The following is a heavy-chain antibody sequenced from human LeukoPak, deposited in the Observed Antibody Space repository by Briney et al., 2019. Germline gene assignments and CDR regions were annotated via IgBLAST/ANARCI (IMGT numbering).Heavy chain of an antibody. CDR3: AKGSGSSSWYGEVDY. CDR2: ISYDGSNK. Sequence: GGSLRLSCAASGFTFSSYGMHWVRQAPGKGLEWVAVISYDGSNKYYADSVKGRFTISRDNSKNTLYLQMTSLRAEDTAVYYCAKGSGSSSWYGEVDYWGQGTLVTVSS. V-gene: IGHV3-30*18. J-gene: IGHJ4*02. CDR1: GFTFSSYG. D-gene: IGHD6-13*01.